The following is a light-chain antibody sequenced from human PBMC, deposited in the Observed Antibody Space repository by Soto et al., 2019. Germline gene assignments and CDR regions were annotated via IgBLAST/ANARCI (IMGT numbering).Light chain of an antibody. Sequence: EIVVTQSPGTLSLSPGERAALSCRASQSVSSSYLAWYQQKPGQAPRLLIYGASTRATGIPARFSGSGSGTEFTLTISSLQSEDFAVYYCQQYNNWPPLTFGRGTKV. J-gene: IGKJ4*01. CDR3: QQYNNWPPLT. CDR2: GAS. V-gene: IGKV3-15*01. CDR1: QSVSSSY.